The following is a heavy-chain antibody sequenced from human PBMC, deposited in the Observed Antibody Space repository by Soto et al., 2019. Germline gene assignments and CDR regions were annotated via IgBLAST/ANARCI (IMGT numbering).Heavy chain of an antibody. Sequence: EVQLVESGGGFVQPGRSLRLSCTAYGFKFNDYAMHWVRQTPGKGLEWVSVITWNSGVRDYADSVKGRFTISRDSAKNSLHLQMNSLRTEDTALYYCAKDKENRIRGGYYFDYWGQGTLVTVSS. CDR2: ITWNSGVR. CDR1: GFKFNDYA. D-gene: IGHD2-15*01. J-gene: IGHJ4*02. CDR3: AKDKENRIRGGYYFDY. V-gene: IGHV3-9*01.